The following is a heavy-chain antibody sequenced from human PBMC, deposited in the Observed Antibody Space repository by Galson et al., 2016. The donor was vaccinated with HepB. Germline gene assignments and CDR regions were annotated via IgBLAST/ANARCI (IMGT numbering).Heavy chain of an antibody. V-gene: IGHV1-8*01. CDR2: MNPNSGNT. Sequence: SVKVSCKASGYTFTSYDINWVRQATGQGLEWMGWMNPNSGNTGYAQKFQGRVTMTDDTATDTAYMELSSLRPEDTAVYYCATEGVFWGAATRATEYYGMDVWGQGTTVMVSS. J-gene: IGHJ6*01. CDR3: ATEGVFWGAATRATEYYGMDV. D-gene: IGHD6-25*01. CDR1: GYTFTSYD.